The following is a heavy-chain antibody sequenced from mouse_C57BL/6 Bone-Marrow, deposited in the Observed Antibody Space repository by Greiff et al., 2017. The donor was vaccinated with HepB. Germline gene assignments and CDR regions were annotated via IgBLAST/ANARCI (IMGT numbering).Heavy chain of an antibody. Sequence: VQLKESGPGLVAPSPSLSITCTVSGFSLTSYGVHWVRQPPGKGLEWLVVIWSDGSTTYNSALKSRLSISKDNSKSQVFLKMNSLQTDDTAMYYCARHCGAQATAMDYWGQGTSVTVSS. CDR1: GFSLTSYG. D-gene: IGHD3-2*02. V-gene: IGHV2-6-1*01. CDR2: IWSDGST. J-gene: IGHJ4*01. CDR3: ARHCGAQATAMDY.